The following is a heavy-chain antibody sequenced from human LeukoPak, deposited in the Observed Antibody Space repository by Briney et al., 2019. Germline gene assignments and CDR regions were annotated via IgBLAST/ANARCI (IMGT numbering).Heavy chain of an antibody. V-gene: IGHV5-51*01. CDR2: TYPGDSDT. Sequence: GESLKISCKGSGYSFINYWIAWVRQMPGKGLEWMGTTYPGDSDTRYSPSFQGQVTITADKSISTAYLQWSSLKASDTAMYYCATRRYSSSWYEDAFDIWGQGTMVTVSS. J-gene: IGHJ3*02. D-gene: IGHD6-13*01. CDR1: GYSFINYW. CDR3: ATRRYSSSWYEDAFDI.